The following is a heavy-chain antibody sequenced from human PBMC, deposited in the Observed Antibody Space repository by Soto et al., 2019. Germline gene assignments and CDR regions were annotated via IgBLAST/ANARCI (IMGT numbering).Heavy chain of an antibody. V-gene: IGHV1-69*01. CDR2: IIPIFGTA. CDR3: ASSPCRGGSCYFGYPGRVANYFDY. D-gene: IGHD2-15*01. CDR1: GGTFSSYA. J-gene: IGHJ4*02. Sequence: QVQLVQSGAEVKKPGSSVKVSCKASGGTFSSYAISWVRQAPGQGLEWMGGIIPIFGTANYAQKFQGRVTITADEATSTDYMELSSLRSEDTAVYYCASSPCRGGSCYFGYPGRVANYFDYWGQGTLVTVSS.